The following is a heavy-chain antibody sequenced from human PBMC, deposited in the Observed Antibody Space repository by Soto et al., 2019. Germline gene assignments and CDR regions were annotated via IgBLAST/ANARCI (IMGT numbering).Heavy chain of an antibody. D-gene: IGHD3-3*01. CDR2: IYYSGST. CDR3: ARDPRPTYYDVWSGYYTDYYYGMDV. V-gene: IGHV4-31*03. Sequence: QVQLQESGPGLVKPSQTLSLTCTVSGGSISSGGYYWSWIRQHPGKGLEWIGYIYYSGSTYYNPSLKSRVTISVDTSKNQFSLKLSSVTAADTAVYYCARDPRPTYYDVWSGYYTDYYYGMDVWGQGTTVTVSS. CDR1: GGSISSGGYY. J-gene: IGHJ6*02.